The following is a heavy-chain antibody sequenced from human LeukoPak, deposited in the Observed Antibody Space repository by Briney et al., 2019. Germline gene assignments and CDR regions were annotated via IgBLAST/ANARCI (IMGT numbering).Heavy chain of an antibody. Sequence: SVKVSCKASGYTFTSYGISWVRQAPGQGLEWMGGIIPIFGTANYAQKFQGRVTITADESTSTAYMELSSLRSEDTAVYYCARDVGITIFGVVHDAFDIWGQGTMVTVSS. CDR2: IIPIFGTA. V-gene: IGHV1-69*13. J-gene: IGHJ3*02. CDR3: ARDVGITIFGVVHDAFDI. CDR1: GYTFTSYG. D-gene: IGHD3-3*01.